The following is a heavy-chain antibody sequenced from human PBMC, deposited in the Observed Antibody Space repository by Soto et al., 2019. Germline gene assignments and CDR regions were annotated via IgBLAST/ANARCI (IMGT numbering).Heavy chain of an antibody. CDR1: GFSFSNSA. V-gene: IGHV3-23*01. Sequence: EVQLLESGGGLVQPGGSLRLSCAASGFSFSNSAMSWVRQAPGKGLEWVSTLSGSGDYTYYADSVKGRFTISRDNSKNTLFLQMNSLGAEDTAVYYCAKRGAYLDFWGQGALVTVSS. D-gene: IGHD2-21*01. CDR2: LSGSGDYT. J-gene: IGHJ4*02. CDR3: AKRGAYLDF.